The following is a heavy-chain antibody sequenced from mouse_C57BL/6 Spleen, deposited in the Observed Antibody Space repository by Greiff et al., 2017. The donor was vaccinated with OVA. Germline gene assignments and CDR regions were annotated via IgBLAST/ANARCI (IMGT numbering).Heavy chain of an antibody. CDR2: ISSGSSTI. J-gene: IGHJ3*01. D-gene: IGHD2-4*01. V-gene: IGHV5-17*01. Sequence: EVMLVESGGGLVKPGGSLKLSCAASGFTFSDYGMHWVRQAPEKGLEWVAYISSGSSTIYYADTVKGRFTISRDNAKNTLFLQMTSLRSEDTAMYYCARDDDYDRFAYWGQGTLVTVSA. CDR3: ARDDDYDRFAY. CDR1: GFTFSDYG.